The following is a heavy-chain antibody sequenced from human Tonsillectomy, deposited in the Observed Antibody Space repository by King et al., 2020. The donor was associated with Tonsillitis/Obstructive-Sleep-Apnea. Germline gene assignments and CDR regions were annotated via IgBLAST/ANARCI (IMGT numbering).Heavy chain of an antibody. J-gene: IGHJ4*02. V-gene: IGHV3-7*04. CDR3: ARKLRNANDY. CDR1: GFTFSRHW. Sequence: VQLVESGGGLVQPGGSLRLSCAASGFTFSRHWMSWVRQGPGGGLEGVACRKEDGSEKRYVDSVKGRITLSRDNAKNTLYMQMNNLRAEDTAMYYCARKLRNANDYWGQGTLVTVSS. D-gene: IGHD7-27*01. CDR2: RKEDGSEK.